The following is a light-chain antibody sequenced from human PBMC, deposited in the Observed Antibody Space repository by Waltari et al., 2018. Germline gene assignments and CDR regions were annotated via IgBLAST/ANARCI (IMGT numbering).Light chain of an antibody. V-gene: IGLV2-14*01. CDR3: SSYTSSGTWV. J-gene: IGLJ3*02. Sequence: QSALTQPASVSGSPGQSITISCTGTSSAVGGYNYVAWFQQYPGRVPHLMIYDVTNRPSGVSNRFSGSKSGNTASLTISGLQAEDEADYYCSSYTSSGTWVFGGGTKLTVL. CDR1: SSAVGGYNY. CDR2: DVT.